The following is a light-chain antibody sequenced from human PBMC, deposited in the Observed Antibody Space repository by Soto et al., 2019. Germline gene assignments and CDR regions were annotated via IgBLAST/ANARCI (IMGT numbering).Light chain of an antibody. CDR1: QDIKTY. CDR2: GTF. J-gene: IGKJ3*01. V-gene: IGKV1-9*01. Sequence: IQLTQSPSSLSASVEERVSITCRVSQDIKTYLAWYQQKQGKAPKLLISGTFTLQSGVPSRFNGSGSGTDFTLTISRLQPEDFATYYCQHLNNYPPFTFGPGTKVDLE. CDR3: QHLNNYPPFT.